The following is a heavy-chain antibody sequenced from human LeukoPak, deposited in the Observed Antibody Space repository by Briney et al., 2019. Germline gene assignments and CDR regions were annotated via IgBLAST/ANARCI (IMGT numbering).Heavy chain of an antibody. CDR2: IRYDGNNK. CDR1: GFTFRSYG. Sequence: GGSLRLSCAASGFTFRSYGMHWVRQAPGKGLEWVAFIRYDGNNKYYADSVKGRFTIFRDNSRNTLYLQMNSLRTEDTAVYYCARGPYGGNSWDFDYWGQGTLVTVSS. CDR3: ARGPYGGNSWDFDY. D-gene: IGHD4-23*01. J-gene: IGHJ4*02. V-gene: IGHV3-30*02.